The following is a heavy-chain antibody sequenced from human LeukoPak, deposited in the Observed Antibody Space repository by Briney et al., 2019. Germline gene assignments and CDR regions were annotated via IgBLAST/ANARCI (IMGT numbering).Heavy chain of an antibody. CDR3: ARDYCTSTTCPNWFDP. CDR1: GGSISSSYW. Sequence: SETLSLTCAVSGGSISSSYWWSWIRQPPGKGLEWIGEIYHRGSTNYNLSLKSRVTISVDKSKNQFSLKLNSVTAADTAVYYCARDYCTSTTCPNWFDPWGQGTLVTVSS. CDR2: IYHRGST. V-gene: IGHV4-4*02. D-gene: IGHD2-2*01. J-gene: IGHJ5*02.